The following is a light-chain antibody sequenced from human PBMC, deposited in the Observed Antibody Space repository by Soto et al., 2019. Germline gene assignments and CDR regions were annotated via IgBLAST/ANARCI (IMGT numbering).Light chain of an antibody. CDR3: CSFTGSYTLYV. CDR1: SSDVGNYNY. J-gene: IGLJ1*01. CDR2: DVT. V-gene: IGLV2-11*01. Sequence: QSALTQPRSVSGSPGQSVTISCTGTSSDVGNYNYVSWYQQHPGKAPKLMMYDVTTRPSGVPDRFSGSKSGNTAYRTISGLQAEDEADYYFCSFTGSYTLYVFGTGTKVTVL.